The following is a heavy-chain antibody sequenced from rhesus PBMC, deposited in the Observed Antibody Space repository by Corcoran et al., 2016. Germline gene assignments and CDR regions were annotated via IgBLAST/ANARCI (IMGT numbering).Heavy chain of an antibody. Sequence: QVQLQESGPGLVKPSETLSLTCTVSGASIRSNWWSWIRQPPGKGLEWIGEINGNSGSTNYNPSLKSRVTISKDASKNQFSLKLSSVTAADTAVYYCARDPVPLVVVAMPVDYWGQGVLVTVSS. V-gene: IGHV4-80*01. D-gene: IGHD2-21*01. CDR3: ARDPVPLVVVAMPVDY. CDR2: INGNSGST. J-gene: IGHJ4*01. CDR1: GASIRSNW.